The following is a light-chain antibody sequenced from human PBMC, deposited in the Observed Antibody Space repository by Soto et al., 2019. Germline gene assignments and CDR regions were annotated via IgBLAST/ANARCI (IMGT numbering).Light chain of an antibody. J-gene: IGKJ2*01. CDR3: QQYYTWPYT. V-gene: IGKV3-15*01. CDR2: DTS. Sequence: EIVMTQSPATLSMSPGDRATLSCRASQSLTNSFAWYQQKPGQAPWLLIYDTSARATDIPARFSGSGSGTESTLTISSLQPEDFAIYYCQQYYTWPYTFGQGTKLEIK. CDR1: QSLTNS.